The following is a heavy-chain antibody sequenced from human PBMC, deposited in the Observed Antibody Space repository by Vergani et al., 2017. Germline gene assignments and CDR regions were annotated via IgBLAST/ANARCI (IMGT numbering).Heavy chain of an antibody. CDR1: GYSFTSYW. V-gene: IGHV5-51*01. CDR2: IYPGDSDT. Sequence: EVQLVQSGAEVKKPGESLKISCKGSGYSFTSYWICWVRQMPGKGLEWMGIIYPGDSDTRYSPSFQGQVTISADKSISTAYLQWSSLKASDTAMYYCARHIEQLGPHYYYYYYMDVWGKGTTVTVSS. J-gene: IGHJ6*03. CDR3: ARHIEQLGPHYYYYYYMDV. D-gene: IGHD6-6*01.